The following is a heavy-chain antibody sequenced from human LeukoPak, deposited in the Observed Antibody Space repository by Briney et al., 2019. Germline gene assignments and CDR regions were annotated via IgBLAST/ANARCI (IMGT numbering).Heavy chain of an antibody. D-gene: IGHD3-22*01. V-gene: IGHV4-59*01. CDR2: IYYSGST. CDR1: GGSISSYY. Sequence: SETLSLTCTVSGGSISSYYWSWIRQPPGKGLEWIGYIYYSGSTNYNPSLKSRVTISVDTSKNQFSLKLSSVTAADTAVYYCARSPSSGYYLPDSFDYWGQGTLVTVSS. J-gene: IGHJ4*02. CDR3: ARSPSSGYYLPDSFDY.